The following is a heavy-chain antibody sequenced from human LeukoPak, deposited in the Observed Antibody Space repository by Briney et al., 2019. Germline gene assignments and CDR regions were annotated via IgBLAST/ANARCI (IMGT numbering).Heavy chain of an antibody. V-gene: IGHV1-69*06. D-gene: IGHD2-2*01. J-gene: IGHJ6*04. CDR3: ARGPDIVVVPAAHAGGDYYYGMDV. Sequence: EASVKVSCKASGGTFSSYAISWVRQAPGQGLEWTGGIIPIFGTANYAQKFQGRVTITADKSTSTAYMELSSLRSEDTAVYYCARGPDIVVVPAAHAGGDYYYGMDVWGKGTTVTVSS. CDR1: GGTFSSYA. CDR2: IIPIFGTA.